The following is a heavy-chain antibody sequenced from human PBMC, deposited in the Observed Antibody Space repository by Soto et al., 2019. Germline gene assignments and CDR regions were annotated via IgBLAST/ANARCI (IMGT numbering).Heavy chain of an antibody. J-gene: IGHJ4*02. D-gene: IGHD3-16*01. Sequence: GGSLRLSCAASGFTFSSYGMHWVRQAPGKGLEWVAVIWYDGSNKYYADSVKGRFTISRDNSKKTLYLQMNSLRAEDTAVYYCARDRYDYVWGFPDDYYFDYWGQGTLVTVSS. V-gene: IGHV3-33*01. CDR3: ARDRYDYVWGFPDDYYFDY. CDR1: GFTFSSYG. CDR2: IWYDGSNK.